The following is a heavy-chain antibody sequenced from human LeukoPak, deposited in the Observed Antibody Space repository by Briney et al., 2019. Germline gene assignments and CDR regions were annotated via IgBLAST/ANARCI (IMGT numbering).Heavy chain of an antibody. V-gene: IGHV3-30*02. CDR2: IQFHGSDI. J-gene: IGHJ5*02. D-gene: IGHD2-2*01. CDR3: AKDNPIEKVPGLGPGS. CDR1: GFTFTNSG. Sequence: GGSLRLSCAASGFTFTNSGMHWVRQAPGRGLEGVAFIQFHGSDIFYADSVEGRFTISRDNSKNTLYLQMNSLRPEDTAVYYCAKDNPIEKVPGLGPGSWGQGTLVTVSS.